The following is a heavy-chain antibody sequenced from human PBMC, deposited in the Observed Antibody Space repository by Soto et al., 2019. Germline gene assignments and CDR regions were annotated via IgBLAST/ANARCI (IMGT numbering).Heavy chain of an antibody. V-gene: IGHV1-2*04. J-gene: IGHJ6*02. D-gene: IGHD2-8*01. CDR3: ARGDSTDCSNGVCSFFYNHDMDV. CDR1: GYSFTDYH. Sequence: GAAVKVSCKASGYSFTDYHIHWVRQAPGQGLEWLGRINPKSGGTSTAQKFQGWVTMTMDTSISTASMELTRLTSDDTAIYYCARGDSTDCSNGVCSFFYNHDMDVWGQGTPVTVSS. CDR2: INPKSGGT.